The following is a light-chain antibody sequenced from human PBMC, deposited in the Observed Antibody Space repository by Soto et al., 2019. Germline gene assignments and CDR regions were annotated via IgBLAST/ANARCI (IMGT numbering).Light chain of an antibody. CDR1: QSVSRW. J-gene: IGKJ1*01. CDR2: DAS. CDR3: QHYNSYLEA. Sequence: DTQISPSRSTLPASVGDRVTITCLGSQSVSRWLAWYQQKPGKAPKILINDASRRESGVPARFSGSGSGTEFNLTISSLQPDDFATYDCQHYNSYLEAFGQGTKVDIK. V-gene: IGKV1-5*01.